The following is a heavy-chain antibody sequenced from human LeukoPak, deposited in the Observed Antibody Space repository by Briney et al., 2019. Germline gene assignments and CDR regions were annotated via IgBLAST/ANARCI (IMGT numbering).Heavy chain of an antibody. CDR1: GCTFSSYA. D-gene: IGHD3-22*01. Sequence: ASVKVSCKGSGCTFSSYAIIWVRQPPGHGLEWMGWINPNSGGTNYAQKFQGRVTMTRDTSISTAYMELSRLRSDDTAVYYCARVFYDSSGYYSKPRFDYWGQGTLVAVSS. CDR3: ARVFYDSSGYYSKPRFDY. CDR2: INPNSGGT. J-gene: IGHJ4*02. V-gene: IGHV1-2*02.